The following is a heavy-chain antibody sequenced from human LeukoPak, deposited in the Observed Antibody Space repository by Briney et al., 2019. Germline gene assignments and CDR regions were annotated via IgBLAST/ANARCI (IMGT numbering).Heavy chain of an antibody. V-gene: IGHV3-33*01. J-gene: IGHJ3*02. CDR1: GFTFSTYG. CDR3: ARDEWIGYDSSDYKSRITGAFDI. CDR2: IWNDGNKK. Sequence: SGGSLRLSCAASGFTFSTYGMVWVRQAPGKGLQWVSLIWNDGNKKYYADPVKGRFTISRDNSKNTLYLKMNSLRAEDTAVYYCARDEWIGYDSSDYKSRITGAFDIWGQATMVTVSS. D-gene: IGHD3-22*01.